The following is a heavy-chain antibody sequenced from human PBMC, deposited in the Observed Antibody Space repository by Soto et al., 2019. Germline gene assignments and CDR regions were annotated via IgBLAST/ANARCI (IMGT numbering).Heavy chain of an antibody. Sequence: SETLSLTCTVSGGSVSSGSYYWSWIRQPPGKGLEWIGYIYYSGSTNYNPSLKSRVTISVDTSKNQFSLKLSSVTAADTAVYYCASGYSSSWNLYYYYYGMDVWGQGTKVTVSS. CDR2: IYYSGST. V-gene: IGHV4-61*01. J-gene: IGHJ6*02. D-gene: IGHD6-13*01. CDR3: ASGYSSSWNLYYYYYGMDV. CDR1: GGSVSSGSYY.